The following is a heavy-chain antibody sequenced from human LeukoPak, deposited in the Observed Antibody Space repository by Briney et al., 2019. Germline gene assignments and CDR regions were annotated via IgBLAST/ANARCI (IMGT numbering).Heavy chain of an antibody. J-gene: IGHJ6*03. CDR1: VYTFTSYG. D-gene: IGHD3-3*01. Sequence: ASVKLSRTCSVYTFTSYGISSVRHAPGQGLERMRAIIAYNCNTSYAKKRQGRVTMTTDTSTSTGYMELRSLRYDDTAVYYCARGGSSYYDFWSGYYARNYYMDVWGKGTRVTVSS. CDR2: IIAYNCNT. V-gene: IGHV1-18*04. CDR3: ARGGSSYYDFWSGYYARNYYMDV.